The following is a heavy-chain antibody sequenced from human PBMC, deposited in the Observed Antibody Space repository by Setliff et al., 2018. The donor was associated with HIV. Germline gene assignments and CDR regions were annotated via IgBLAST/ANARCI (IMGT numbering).Heavy chain of an antibody. J-gene: IGHJ4*02. CDR1: GYTFTSYG. CDR3: ARGLLWFGEEPVYYFDY. D-gene: IGHD3-10*01. CDR2: ISAYNGNT. V-gene: IGHV1-18*01. Sequence: ASVKVSCKASGYTFTSYGISWVRQAPGQGLEWMGWISAYNGNTNYAQKLQGRVTLTTDTSTSTAYMELRSLRSDDTAVYYCARGLLWFGEEPVYYFDYWCQGTLVTVSS.